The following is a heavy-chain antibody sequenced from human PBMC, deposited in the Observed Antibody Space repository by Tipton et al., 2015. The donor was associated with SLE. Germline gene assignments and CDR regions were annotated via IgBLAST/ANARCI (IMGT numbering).Heavy chain of an antibody. CDR1: GFTFDDFG. CDR2: INWNGDYT. J-gene: IGHJ4*02. CDR3: ARDRGSGWFNFDY. D-gene: IGHD6-19*01. Sequence: SLRLSCAASGFTFDDFGMSWVRQVPGKGLEWVSGINWNGDYTTYADSVKGRFTISRDNAKNSLYLQMNSLRAEDTAVYYCARDRGSGWFNFDYWGQGTLVTVSS. V-gene: IGHV3-20*04.